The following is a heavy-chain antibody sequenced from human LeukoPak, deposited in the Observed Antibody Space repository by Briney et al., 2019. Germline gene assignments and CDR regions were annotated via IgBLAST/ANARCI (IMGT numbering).Heavy chain of an antibody. J-gene: IGHJ4*02. V-gene: IGHV3-23*01. CDR3: AKDGGSHGRLRLGELSYPRY. D-gene: IGHD3-16*02. CDR1: GFTCSSYA. Sequence: PGGYLRLSCAASGFTCSSYAMSWVRQAPGKELEWVSAISGSGGSTYYADSVKGRFTISRDNSKNTLYLQMNSLRAEDTAVYYCAKDGGSHGRLRLGELSYPRYWGQGTLVTVSS. CDR2: ISGSGGST.